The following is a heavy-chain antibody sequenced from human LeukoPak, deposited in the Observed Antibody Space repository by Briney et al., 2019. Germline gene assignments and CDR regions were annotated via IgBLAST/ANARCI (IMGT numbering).Heavy chain of an antibody. J-gene: IGHJ6*02. CDR3: ARNGYCSGGSCYDYYYGMDV. D-gene: IGHD2-15*01. CDR2: ISAYNGNT. V-gene: IGHV1-18*01. CDR1: GYTFASYG. Sequence: ASVKVSYKASGYTFASYGISWVRQAPGQGLEWMGWISAYNGNTNYAQKLQGRVTMTTDTSTSTAYMELRSLRSDDTAVYYCARNGYCSGGSCYDYYYGMDVWGQGTTVTVSS.